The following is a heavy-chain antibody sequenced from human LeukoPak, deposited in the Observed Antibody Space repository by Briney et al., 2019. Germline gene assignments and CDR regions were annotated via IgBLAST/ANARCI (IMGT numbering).Heavy chain of an antibody. CDR2: ISSGSTI. V-gene: IGHV3-48*03. CDR1: GFTFSSYE. Sequence: GGSLRLSCAASGFTFSSYEMNWVRQAPGKGLEWVSYISSGSTIYCADSVKGRFTISRDNAKNSLYLQMNSLRAEDTAVYYCASGGYDSSFDYWGQGTLVTVSS. D-gene: IGHD5-12*01. J-gene: IGHJ4*02. CDR3: ASGGYDSSFDY.